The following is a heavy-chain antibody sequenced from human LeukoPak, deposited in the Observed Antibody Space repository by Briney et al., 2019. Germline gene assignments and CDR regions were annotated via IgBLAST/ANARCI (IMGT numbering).Heavy chain of an antibody. CDR2: INPDSGGT. CDR1: GYTFTGHY. Sequence: ASVKVSCKASGYTFTGHYMHWVRQAPGQGLEWMGWINPDSGGTNYAQKLQGRVTMTRDTSISTAYMELSRLRSDDTAMYYCARSYYGSGSEGYWGQGTLVTVSS. V-gene: IGHV1-2*02. CDR3: ARSYYGSGSEGY. D-gene: IGHD3-10*01. J-gene: IGHJ4*02.